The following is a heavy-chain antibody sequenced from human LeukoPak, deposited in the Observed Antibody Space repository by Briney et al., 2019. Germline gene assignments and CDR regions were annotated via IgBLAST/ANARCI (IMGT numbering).Heavy chain of an antibody. V-gene: IGHV1-8*01. CDR1: GYTFTSYD. D-gene: IGHD6-13*01. CDR2: MNPNSGNT. CDR3: ARAASYRSSGKTRKNYYFAY. J-gene: IGHJ4*01. Sequence: ASVKVSCKASGYTFTSYDINWVRQATGQGLEWMGWMNPNSGNTGYAQKFQGRVTMTRNTSISTAYMELSSLRSEDTAVYYCARAASYRSSGKTRKNYYFAYWGQGTLVTVSS.